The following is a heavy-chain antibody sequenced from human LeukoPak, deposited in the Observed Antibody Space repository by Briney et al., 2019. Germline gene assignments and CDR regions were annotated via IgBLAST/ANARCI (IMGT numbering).Heavy chain of an antibody. V-gene: IGHV4-30-2*01. Sequence: SQTLSLTCNVSGGSISSGGYYWSWIRQPPGKGLEWIGYIYHSGSTYYNPSLKSRVTISVDRSKNQFSLKLSSVTAADTAVYYCASGRGVHLLDYWGQGTLVTVSS. CDR3: ASGRGVHLLDY. CDR2: IYHSGST. CDR1: GGSISSGGYY. D-gene: IGHD3-10*01. J-gene: IGHJ4*02.